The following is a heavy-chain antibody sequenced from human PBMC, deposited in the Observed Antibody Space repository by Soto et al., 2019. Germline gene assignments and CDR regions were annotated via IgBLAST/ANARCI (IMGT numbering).Heavy chain of an antibody. CDR2: IYYSGST. Sequence: QVQLQESGPGLVKPSQTLSLTCTVSGGSISSGGYYWSWIRQHPGKVLEWIGYIYYSGSTYYNPSLKSGVTISVDTSKNQFALKLSSVTAADTAVYYCARDAIGHGGTDPWGQGTLVTVSS. J-gene: IGHJ5*02. CDR3: ARDAIGHGGTDP. V-gene: IGHV4-31*03. D-gene: IGHD1-1*01. CDR1: GGSISSGGYY.